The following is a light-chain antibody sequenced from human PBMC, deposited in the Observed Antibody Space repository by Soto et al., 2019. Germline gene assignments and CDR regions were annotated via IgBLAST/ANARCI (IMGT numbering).Light chain of an antibody. CDR3: QQYHNWPPLT. Sequence: EIVMTQSPATLSVSPRERATLSCRASQSVSSNLAWYQQKPGQAPRLLIYGASTRATGIPARFSGSGSGTEFTLTIRSLQSEDFAVYYCQQYHNWPPLTFGGGTKVEIK. CDR1: QSVSSN. J-gene: IGKJ4*01. CDR2: GAS. V-gene: IGKV3-15*01.